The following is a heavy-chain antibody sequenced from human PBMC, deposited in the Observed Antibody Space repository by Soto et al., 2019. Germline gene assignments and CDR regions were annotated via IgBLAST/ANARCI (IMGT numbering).Heavy chain of an antibody. CDR2: ISYDGSNK. D-gene: IGHD6-6*01. Sequence: QVQLVESGGGVVQPGRSLRLSCAASGFTFSSYAMHWVRQAPGKGLEWVAVISYDGSNKYYADSVKGRFTISRDNSKNTLYLQMNSLRAEDTAVYYCARDLEYSSSSIDYWGQGTLVTVSS. J-gene: IGHJ4*02. CDR3: ARDLEYSSSSIDY. CDR1: GFTFSSYA. V-gene: IGHV3-30-3*01.